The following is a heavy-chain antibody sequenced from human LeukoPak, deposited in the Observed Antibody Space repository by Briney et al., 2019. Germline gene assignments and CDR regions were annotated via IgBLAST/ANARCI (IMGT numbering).Heavy chain of an antibody. CDR3: AKGVAVLFRTSWFFDS. J-gene: IGHJ4*02. CDR2: MSGDATST. Sequence: PGGSLRLSCAASGFTFSSFAMNWVRQAPGKGLEWVSTMSGDATSTYYADSVKGRFTISRDNSNDAVHLQMTGLRADDTAVYFCAKGVAVLFRTSWFFDSWGQGALVAVSS. D-gene: IGHD2-2*01. V-gene: IGHV3-23*01. CDR1: GFTFSSFA.